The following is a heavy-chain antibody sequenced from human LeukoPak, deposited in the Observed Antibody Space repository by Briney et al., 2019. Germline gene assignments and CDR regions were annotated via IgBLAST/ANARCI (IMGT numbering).Heavy chain of an antibody. D-gene: IGHD3-22*01. CDR2: IYYSGST. CDR1: GGSISSYY. V-gene: IGHV4-59*01. Sequence: PSETLSLTCIVSGGSISSYYWSWIRQPPGKGLEWIGYIYYSGSTNYNPSLKSRVTISVDTSKNQFSLKLSSVTAADTAVYYCAARYYYDSSGYGWFDPWGQGTLVTVSS. CDR3: AARYYYDSSGYGWFDP. J-gene: IGHJ5*02.